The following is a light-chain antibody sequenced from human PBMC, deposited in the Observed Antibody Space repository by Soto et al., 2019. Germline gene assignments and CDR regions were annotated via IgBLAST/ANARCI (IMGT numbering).Light chain of an antibody. J-gene: IGKJ1*01. Sequence: DIQMTQSPSTLSASVGDRVTITCRASQSISSWFAWYQQKPGKAPKLLIYAASSLESGVPSRFSGSGSGTEFILTISSLQPGDFATYYCQQYNSYQGTFGQGTKVEIK. CDR2: AAS. CDR3: QQYNSYQGT. CDR1: QSISSW. V-gene: IGKV1-5*01.